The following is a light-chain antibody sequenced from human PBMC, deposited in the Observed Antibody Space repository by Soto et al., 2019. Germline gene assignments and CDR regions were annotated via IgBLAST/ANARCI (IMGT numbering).Light chain of an antibody. CDR3: QQRSNWPRVT. J-gene: IGKJ4*01. CDR2: DAS. CDR1: QSVSSY. V-gene: IGKV3-11*01. Sequence: EIVLTQSPATLSLSPGERATLSCRASQSVSSYLAWYQQKPGQAPRLLIYDASNRATGIPARFSGSGSGTDFPLTISSLEPEDFAVYYCQQRSNWPRVTFGGGTKVEIQ.